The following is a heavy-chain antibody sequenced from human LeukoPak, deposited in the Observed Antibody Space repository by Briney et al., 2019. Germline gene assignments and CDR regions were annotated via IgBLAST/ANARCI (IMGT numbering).Heavy chain of an antibody. CDR1: GGSFSGYY. J-gene: IGHJ4*02. CDR3: ARRERRDGYNYYYNY. CDR2: INHSGST. V-gene: IGHV4-34*01. Sequence: SETLSLTCAVYGGSFSGYYWSWIRQPPGKGLEWIGEINHSGSTNYNPSLKSRVTISVDTSRNRFSLKLSSVTAADTAVYYCARRERRDGYNYYYNYWGQGTLVTVSS. D-gene: IGHD5-24*01.